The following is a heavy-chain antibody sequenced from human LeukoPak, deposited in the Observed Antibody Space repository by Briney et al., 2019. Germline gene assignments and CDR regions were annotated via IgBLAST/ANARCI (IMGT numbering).Heavy chain of an antibody. Sequence: GASVKVSCKASGYTFINYRISWVRRAPGQGLEWMGWISVYNGKTNYAQKFQGRVTMTTDSSSTAAYMELTSLRSDDTAVYYCARATRRFGELLDAFVVWGLRTVVSVSS. CDR1: GYTFINYR. J-gene: IGHJ3*01. V-gene: IGHV1-18*01. CDR3: ARATRRFGELLDAFVV. D-gene: IGHD3-10*01. CDR2: ISVYNGKT.